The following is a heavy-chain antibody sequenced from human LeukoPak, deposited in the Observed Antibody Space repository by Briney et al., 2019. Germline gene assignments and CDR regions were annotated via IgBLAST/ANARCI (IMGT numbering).Heavy chain of an antibody. J-gene: IGHJ5*02. D-gene: IGHD3-9*01. CDR1: GYTFTGYY. V-gene: IGHV1-18*04. CDR3: VKDWHILTGRNCFDP. CDR2: VSTYNGDT. Sequence: VASVKVSCKASGYTFTGYYMHWVRQAPGQGLEWMGWVSTYNGDTNYAQKFQGRVTMSTDTSTTTAYMELRSLRFDDTAIYYCVKDWHILTGRNCFDPWGQGTLVTVSS.